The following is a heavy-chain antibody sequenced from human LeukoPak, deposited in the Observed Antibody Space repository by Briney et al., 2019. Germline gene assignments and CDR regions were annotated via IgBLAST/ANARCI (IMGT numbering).Heavy chain of an antibody. CDR2: ISGSGTYK. CDR1: GFTFSSYS. J-gene: IGHJ6*03. V-gene: IGHV3-21*01. CDR3: ARGSRGSSTFSYYYYMDV. D-gene: IGHD6-6*01. Sequence: GGSLRLSCAASGFTFSSYSMNWVRQAPGKGLEWVSSISGSGTYKYYAGSVKGRFTISRDNAKNSLFLQMNSLRAEDTAVYYCARGSRGSSTFSYYYYMDVWGKGTTATVSS.